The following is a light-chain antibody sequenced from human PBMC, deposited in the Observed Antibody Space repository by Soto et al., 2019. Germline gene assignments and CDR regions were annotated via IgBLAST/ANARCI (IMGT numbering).Light chain of an antibody. J-gene: IGLJ1*01. CDR3: SSCAANNIHYV. CDR1: SSDVGAYNY. CDR2: DVS. Sequence: QSALTQPASVSGSPGQSITISCTGTSSDVGAYNYVSWYQHLPGKAPQLLLYDVSDRPSGVSDRFSASKSGNTASLTISGLQAEDEADYYCSSCAANNIHYVFGTGTKVTVL. V-gene: IGLV2-14*03.